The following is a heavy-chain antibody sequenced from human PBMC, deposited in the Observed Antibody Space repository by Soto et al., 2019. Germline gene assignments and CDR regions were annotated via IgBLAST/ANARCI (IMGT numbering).Heavy chain of an antibody. V-gene: IGHV3-30*18. CDR3: AKDAPPIVAAGVFGY. Sequence: QVQLVESGGGVVQPGRSLRLSCAASGFTFSSYGMHWVRQAPGKGLEWVVVISYDGSNKYYADSVKGRFTISRDNSKNTLYLQMNSLRPEDTAVYYCAKDAPPIVAAGVFGYWGQGTLVTVSS. CDR1: GFTFSSYG. D-gene: IGHD6-25*01. J-gene: IGHJ4*02. CDR2: ISYDGSNK.